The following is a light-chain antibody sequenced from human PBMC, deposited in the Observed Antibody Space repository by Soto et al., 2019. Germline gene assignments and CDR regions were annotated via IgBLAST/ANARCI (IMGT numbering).Light chain of an antibody. CDR1: SSDVGTYNY. CDR2: DVS. V-gene: IGLV2-11*01. CDR3: CSYAGSYTSV. J-gene: IGLJ2*01. Sequence: QSALTQPRSVSGSPGQSVTISCTGTSSDVGTYNYVSWYQQHPGKAPKLMIYDVSQRPSGVPDRFSGSKSGNTAPLTISGLQTEDESDYHCCSYAGSYTSVLGGGTQLTVL.